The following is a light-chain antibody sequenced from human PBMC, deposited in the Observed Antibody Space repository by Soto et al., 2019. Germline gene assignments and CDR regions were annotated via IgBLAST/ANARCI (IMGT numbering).Light chain of an antibody. CDR2: ENK. J-gene: IGLJ2*01. CDR3: QSYDSSLKASV. Sequence: QSVLTQPPSVSGAPGQRVTMSCTGNRSNIGSRYDVHWYQQHPGKAPKLLIYENKNRPSGVPDRFSGSKSGTSASLAITGLQPEDEAHYYCQSYDSSLKASVFGGGTKVTV. CDR1: RSNIGSRYD. V-gene: IGLV1-40*01.